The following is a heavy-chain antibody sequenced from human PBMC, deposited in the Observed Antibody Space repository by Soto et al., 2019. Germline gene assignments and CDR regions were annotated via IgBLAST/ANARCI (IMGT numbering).Heavy chain of an antibody. CDR1: GFTFSSYA. Sequence: PGGSLRLSCAASGFTFSSYAMHWVRQAPGKGLEWVAVISYDGSNKYYADSVKGRFTISRDNSKNTLYLQMNSLRAEDTAVYYCARNNYDILTGYTNWFDPWGQGTLVTVSS. V-gene: IGHV3-30-3*01. J-gene: IGHJ5*02. CDR3: ARNNYDILTGYTNWFDP. CDR2: ISYDGSNK. D-gene: IGHD3-9*01.